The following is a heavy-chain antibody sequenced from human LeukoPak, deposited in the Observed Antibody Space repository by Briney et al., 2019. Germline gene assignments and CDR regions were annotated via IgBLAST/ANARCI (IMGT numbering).Heavy chain of an antibody. V-gene: IGHV5-51*01. CDR2: IYPGDSDT. J-gene: IGHJ4*02. D-gene: IGHD1-26*01. CDR3: ARSLLVGATHWDYFDY. Sequence: GESLKISCKGSGYSFTSYWIGRVRQMPGKGLEWMGIIYPGDSDTRYSPSFQGQVTISADKSINTAYLRWSSLKASDTAMYYCARSLLVGATHWDYFDYWGQGTLVTVSS. CDR1: GYSFTSYW.